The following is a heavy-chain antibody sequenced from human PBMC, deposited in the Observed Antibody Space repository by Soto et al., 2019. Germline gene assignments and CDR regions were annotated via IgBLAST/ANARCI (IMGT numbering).Heavy chain of an antibody. CDR3: ARHSGAVTAWDY. CDR1: GGSISSYY. Sequence: QVQLQESGPGLVKPSETLSLTCTVSGGSISSYYWSWIRQPPGKGLEWIGYVFYSGSTNYNPSLKSRATISVDTSKNQCSLKLSAATAADTAVYDCARHSGAVTAWDYWGQGTLVTVSA. CDR2: VFYSGST. J-gene: IGHJ4*02. V-gene: IGHV4-59*08. D-gene: IGHD2-21*02.